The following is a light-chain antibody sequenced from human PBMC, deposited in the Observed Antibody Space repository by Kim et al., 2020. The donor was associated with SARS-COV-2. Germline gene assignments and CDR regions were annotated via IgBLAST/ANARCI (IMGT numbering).Light chain of an antibody. V-gene: IGKV3-11*01. CDR2: DAA. Sequence: ATVPLSPGGRATHSCRAGRSFTSHLAWYQQKPRQAPGLLISDAANRDTGIPARISSSGSGTDFTLTISRLEPEDFALYYSQHNKTFGRGPKVNIK. J-gene: IGKJ1*01. CDR3: QHNKT. CDR1: RSFTSH.